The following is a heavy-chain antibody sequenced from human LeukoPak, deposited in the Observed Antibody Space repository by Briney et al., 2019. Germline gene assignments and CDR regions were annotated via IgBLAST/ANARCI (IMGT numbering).Heavy chain of an antibody. V-gene: IGHV3-74*01. D-gene: IGHD6-19*01. CDR1: GFTFSSYW. CDR2: INNDGRST. J-gene: IGHJ4*02. Sequence: PGGSLRLSCAASGFTFSSYWMHWVRQAPGKGLVGVSRINNDGRSTNYADSVKGRFTISRDNAKNSLYLQMNSLRAEDTALYYCARVSDISVAAYFDYWGQGTLVTVSS. CDR3: ARVSDISVAAYFDY.